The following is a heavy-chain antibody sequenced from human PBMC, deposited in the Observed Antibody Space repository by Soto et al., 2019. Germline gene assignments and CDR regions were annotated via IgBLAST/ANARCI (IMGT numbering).Heavy chain of an antibody. CDR3: ATGHDSGYDYRRDNWFDP. V-gene: IGHV1-24*01. CDR1: GYTLTELS. Sequence: GASVKVSCEVSGYTLTELSMHWVRQAPGKGLEWMGGFDPEDGETIYAQKFQGRVTMTEDTSTDTAYMELSSLRSEDTAVYYCATGHDSGYDYRRDNWFDPWGQGTLVTVSS. J-gene: IGHJ5*02. CDR2: FDPEDGET. D-gene: IGHD5-12*01.